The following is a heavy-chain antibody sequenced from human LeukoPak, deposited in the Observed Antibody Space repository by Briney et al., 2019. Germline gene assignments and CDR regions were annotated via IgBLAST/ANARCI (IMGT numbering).Heavy chain of an antibody. D-gene: IGHD3-9*01. V-gene: IGHV3-48*03. CDR1: GFTFSSYE. CDR3: TRDQELGYFEWTATY. J-gene: IGHJ4*02. CDR2: ISSSGSTI. Sequence: GGSLRLSCAASGFTFSSYEMNWVRQAPGKGLEWVSYISSSGSTIYYADSVKGRFTISRDNAKNSLYLQMDSLRAEDTAVYYCTRDQELGYFEWTATYWGQGTLVTVSS.